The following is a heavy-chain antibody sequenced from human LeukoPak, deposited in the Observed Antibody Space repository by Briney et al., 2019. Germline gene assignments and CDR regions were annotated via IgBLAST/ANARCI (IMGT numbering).Heavy chain of an antibody. D-gene: IGHD5-18*01. J-gene: IGHJ3*02. CDR3: ARRCYSDDAFDI. CDR2: ISSSSSYI. Sequence: GGSLRLSCAASGFTFSSYSMNWVRQAPGKGLEWVSSISSSSSYIYYADSAKGRFTISRDNAKNSLYLQMNSLRAEDTAVYYCARRCYSDDAFDIWGQGTMVTVSS. CDR1: GFTFSSYS. V-gene: IGHV3-21*01.